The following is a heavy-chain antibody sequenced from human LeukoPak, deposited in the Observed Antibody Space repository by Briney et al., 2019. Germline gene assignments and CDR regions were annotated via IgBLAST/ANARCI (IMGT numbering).Heavy chain of an antibody. CDR2: ISSGSSST. V-gene: IGHV3-21*01. Sequence: GGSLRLSCTASGFTFSSYRMHWVRQAPGKGLESVSYISSGSSSTYYADSLKGRFTISRENAQNSLYLQMNSLTAGDTAVYYCVREVRGTNYYLDYWGQGTLVTVSS. CDR3: VREVRGTNYYLDY. J-gene: IGHJ4*02. CDR1: GFTFSSYR. D-gene: IGHD1-1*01.